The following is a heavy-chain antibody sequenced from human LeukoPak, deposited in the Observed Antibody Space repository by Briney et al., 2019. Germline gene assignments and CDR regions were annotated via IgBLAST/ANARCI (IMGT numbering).Heavy chain of an antibody. Sequence: SETLSLTCSVYGGSFSGYYWSWIRQPPGKGLEWIGEINHSGSTNYNPSLKSRVTISVDTSKNQFSLKLSSVTAADTAVYYCARDRGESSSWPYYFDYWGQGTLVTVSS. D-gene: IGHD6-13*01. J-gene: IGHJ4*02. CDR2: INHSGST. CDR3: ARDRGESSSWPYYFDY. CDR1: GGSFSGYY. V-gene: IGHV4-34*01.